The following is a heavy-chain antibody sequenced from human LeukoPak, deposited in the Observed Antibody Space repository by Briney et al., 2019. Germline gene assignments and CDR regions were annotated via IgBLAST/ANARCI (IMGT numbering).Heavy chain of an antibody. V-gene: IGHV4-4*02. CDR2: SYHSGST. CDR1: GGSITSSKW. Sequence: PSETLSLTCAVSGGSITSSKWWTWVRQPPGKGLEWIGESYHSGSTNYNPSLKSRVTISVDKSKKQFSLRLSPVTAADTAVYYCARLSPDGFDIWGQGTMVTVFS. D-gene: IGHD2/OR15-2a*01. CDR3: ARLSPDGFDI. J-gene: IGHJ3*02.